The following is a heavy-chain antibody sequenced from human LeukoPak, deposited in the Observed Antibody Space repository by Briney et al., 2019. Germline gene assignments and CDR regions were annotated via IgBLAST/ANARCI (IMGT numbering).Heavy chain of an antibody. CDR1: GITLSDYY. J-gene: IGHJ6*02. CDR3: AKDPYSSGPDV. D-gene: IGHD6-19*01. Sequence: GGSLRLSCAASGITLSDYYMIWIRQAPGKGLEWVSYISISDTSIFYADSVKGRFTISRDNAKNSLYLQMDNLRAEDTAVYYCAKDPYSSGPDVWGQGTTVTVSS. V-gene: IGHV3-11*01. CDR2: ISISDTSI.